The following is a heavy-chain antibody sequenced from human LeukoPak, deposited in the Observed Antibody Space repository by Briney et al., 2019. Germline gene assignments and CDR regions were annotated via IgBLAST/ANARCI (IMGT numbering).Heavy chain of an antibody. Sequence: PGGSLRLSCAASGFTFSNYGMAWVRQAPGKGLEWVSTISDSGGRTYYADSVKGRFTISRDNSKNTLSLQMNNLRAEDSAMYYCAQNGRGSGTYYTYWGQGTLVIVSS. CDR2: ISDSGGRT. D-gene: IGHD3-10*01. CDR3: AQNGRGSGTYYTY. J-gene: IGHJ4*02. CDR1: GFTFSNYG. V-gene: IGHV3-23*01.